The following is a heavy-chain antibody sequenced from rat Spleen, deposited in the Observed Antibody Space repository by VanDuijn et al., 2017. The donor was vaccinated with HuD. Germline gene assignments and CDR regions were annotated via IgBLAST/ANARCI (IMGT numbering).Heavy chain of an antibody. CDR1: GFTFSNYG. CDR2: ITNASGRT. D-gene: IGHD1-12*02. CDR3: TTDTFYDGTYYPGGFDY. J-gene: IGHJ2*01. V-gene: IGHV5-27*01. Sequence: EVQLVESGGDLVQPGRSVRLSCAASGFTFSNYGMAWVRQAPGKGLEWVASITNASGRTYYPDSVKGRFTISRDNAKSTLYLQLDSLRSEDTATYYCTTDTFYDGTYYPGGFDYWGQGVMVTVSS.